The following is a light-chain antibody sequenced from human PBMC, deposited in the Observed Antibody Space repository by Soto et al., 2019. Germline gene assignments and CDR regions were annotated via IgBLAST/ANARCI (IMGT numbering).Light chain of an antibody. CDR2: EDD. Sequence: QSALTQPASVSGSPGQSITISCSGVSGDVGNYNLVSWYQQYPGKAPALLIYEDDKRPSGVSNRFSGSKSDSTASLTISGLQAEDEAYYYCCLYLRGTRVFGGGTKLTVL. CDR3: CLYLRGTRV. V-gene: IGLV2-23*01. J-gene: IGLJ3*02. CDR1: SGDVGNYNL.